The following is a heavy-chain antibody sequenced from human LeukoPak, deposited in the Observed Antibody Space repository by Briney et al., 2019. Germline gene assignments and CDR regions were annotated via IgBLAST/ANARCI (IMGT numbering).Heavy chain of an antibody. CDR3: ARELFPYYFDY. V-gene: IGHV1-18*01. Sequence: ASVKVSCKASGYTFTSYGINWVRQAPGQGLEWMGWISAYNGNTNYAQKLQGRVTMTTDTSASTAYMELRSLRSDDTAVYYCARELFPYYFDYWGQGTLVTVSS. CDR1: GYTFTSYG. D-gene: IGHD2-21*01. CDR2: ISAYNGNT. J-gene: IGHJ4*02.